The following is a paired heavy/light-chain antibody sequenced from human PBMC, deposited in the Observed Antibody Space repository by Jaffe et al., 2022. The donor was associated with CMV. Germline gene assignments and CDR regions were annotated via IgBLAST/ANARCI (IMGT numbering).Light chain of an antibody. CDR2: QAS. Sequence: DIQMTQSPSTLSASVGDRVTITCRASQSVSSWLAWYQQKPGKAPKLLIYQASSLQSGVPSRFSGSGSGTEFTLTISSLQPDDFATYFCQQYNSFLITFGQGTRLEIK. V-gene: IGKV1-5*03. CDR3: QQYNSFLIT. J-gene: IGKJ5*01. CDR1: QSVSSW.
Heavy chain of an antibody. V-gene: IGHV4-59*08. J-gene: IGHJ5*02. Sequence: QVLLQESGPGLVKPSETLSLTCTVSGVSISDYYWTWIRQSPEKGLEWIGSMFYSGTTNDNPSLKSRVTMSIDTSRNQMSLKLSSVTAADTAMYYCARRAGSYWFGPWGQGTLVTVSS. CDR1: GVSISDYY. CDR2: MFYSGTT. CDR3: ARRAGSYWFGP. D-gene: IGHD3-10*01.